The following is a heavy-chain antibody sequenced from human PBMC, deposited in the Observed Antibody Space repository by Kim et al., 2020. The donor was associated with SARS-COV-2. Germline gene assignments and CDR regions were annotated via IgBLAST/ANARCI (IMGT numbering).Heavy chain of an antibody. D-gene: IGHD3-3*01. CDR3: ARGGATLRFLEWFTPTLICY. J-gene: IGHJ4*02. Sequence: GGSLRLSCAASGFTFSSYAMHWVRQAPGKGLEWVAVISYDGSNKYYADSVKGRFTISRDNSKNTLYLQMNSLRAEDTAVYYCARGGATLRFLEWFTPTLICYWGQGTLVTLSP. CDR2: ISYDGSNK. CDR1: GFTFSSYA. V-gene: IGHV3-30-3*01.